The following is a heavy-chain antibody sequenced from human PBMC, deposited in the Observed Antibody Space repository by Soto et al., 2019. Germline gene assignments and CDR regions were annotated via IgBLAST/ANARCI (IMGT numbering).Heavy chain of an antibody. Sequence: SETLSLTCAVSGGSISSGGYSWSWIRQPPGKGLEWIGYIYHSGSTYYNPSLKSRVTISVDRSKNQFSLKLSSVTAADTAVYYCARSGPDSSGYPYYFDYWGQGTLVTVSS. J-gene: IGHJ4*02. CDR2: IYHSGST. CDR3: ARSGPDSSGYPYYFDY. CDR1: GGSISSGGYS. D-gene: IGHD3-22*01. V-gene: IGHV4-30-2*01.